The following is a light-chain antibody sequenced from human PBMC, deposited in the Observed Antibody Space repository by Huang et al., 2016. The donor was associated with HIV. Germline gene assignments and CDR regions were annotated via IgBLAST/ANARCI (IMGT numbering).Light chain of an antibody. CDR2: VRS. Sequence: DIVMTQTPLSLSVIPGQPASISCKSSQSLLHTDGKTSLYWYLQKPGQSPHRLIYVRSRRLSGVPDRFRGSGSGTDFTLKISRVEAEDVGVYYCMQGIHLPFTFGPGTKVDIK. CDR3: MQGIHLPFT. J-gene: IGKJ3*01. V-gene: IGKV2-29*02. CDR1: QSLLHTDGKTS.